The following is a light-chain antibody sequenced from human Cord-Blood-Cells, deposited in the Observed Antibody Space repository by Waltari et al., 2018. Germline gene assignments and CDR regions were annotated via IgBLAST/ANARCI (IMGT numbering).Light chain of an antibody. V-gene: IGKV1-12*01. CDR3: QQANSFPVT. CDR2: AAS. CDR1: QGISSW. J-gene: IGKJ4*01. Sequence: DINMTQSPSSVSTSLGDRVTIPCRARQGISSWLAWYQQKPGKAPKLLIYAASSLQSGVPSRFSGSGSGTECTLTISRLQPEDFATYDCQQANSFPVTFGGGTKVEIK.